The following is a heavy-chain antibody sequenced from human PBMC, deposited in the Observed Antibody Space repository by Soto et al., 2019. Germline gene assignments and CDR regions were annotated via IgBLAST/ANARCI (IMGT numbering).Heavy chain of an antibody. V-gene: IGHV3-66*01. CDR2: IYSGGST. CDR1: GFTVSSNY. J-gene: IGHJ2*01. CDR3: AREGVGYWYFEL. Sequence: EVQLVESGGGLVQPGGSLRLSCAASGFTVSSNYMSWVRQAPGQGLEGVSVIYSGGSTYYADSVKGRFTISRDNSKNTRYLQMNSVRDEDTAVYYCAREGVGYWYFELWGRGTLVTVSS. D-gene: IGHD1-26*01.